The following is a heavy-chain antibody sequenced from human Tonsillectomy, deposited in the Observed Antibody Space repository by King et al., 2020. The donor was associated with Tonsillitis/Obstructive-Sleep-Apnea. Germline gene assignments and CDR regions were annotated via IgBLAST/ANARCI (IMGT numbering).Heavy chain of an antibody. Sequence: VQLVESGGGVVQPGGSLRLSCVVSGPPFSIYGMHWVRQAPGKGLAWVAFIRYDGSNKYYVDSVKGRFTISRDNSKNTLYLQVNSLRAEDTALYYCAKGRGVDTAMAYFDSWGRGTLVIVSS. CDR1: GPPFSIYG. J-gene: IGHJ4*02. CDR2: IRYDGSNK. D-gene: IGHD5-18*01. CDR3: AKGRGVDTAMAYFDS. V-gene: IGHV3-30*02.